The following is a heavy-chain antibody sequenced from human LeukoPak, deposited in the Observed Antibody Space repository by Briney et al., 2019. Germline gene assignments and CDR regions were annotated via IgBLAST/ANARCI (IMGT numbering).Heavy chain of an antibody. D-gene: IGHD6-6*01. CDR1: GFTFSDYY. J-gene: IGHJ4*02. CDR2: VSSSSSTI. Sequence: GGSLRLSCAASGFTFSDYYMNWIRQAPGGGLECVAYVSSSSSTIHYADSVKGRFTISRDNAKNSLFLQMNNLRDEDTAIYYCARVPEYSSSSLDYWGQGTLVTVSS. CDR3: ARVPEYSSSSLDY. V-gene: IGHV3-11*01.